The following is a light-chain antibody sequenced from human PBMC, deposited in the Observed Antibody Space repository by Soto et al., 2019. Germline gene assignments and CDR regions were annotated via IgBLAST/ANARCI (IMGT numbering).Light chain of an antibody. V-gene: IGKV2-30*01. J-gene: IGKJ2*01. CDR1: QSLVYSDGNTY. CDR2: KVS. CDR3: MQGTHWPPMYT. Sequence: DVVMTQSPLSLPVTLGQPASISCRSSQSLVYSDGNTYLNWFQQRPGQSPRRIIYKVSNRDSGVPDRVSGSESGTGFTLKISRVEAEDVGVYYCMQGTHWPPMYTFGQGTKLEIK.